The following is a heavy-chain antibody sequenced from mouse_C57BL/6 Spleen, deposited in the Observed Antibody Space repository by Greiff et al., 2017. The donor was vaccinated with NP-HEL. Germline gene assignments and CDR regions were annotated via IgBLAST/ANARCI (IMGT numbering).Heavy chain of an antibody. D-gene: IGHD1-1*01. CDR2: IYPGDGDT. J-gene: IGHJ2*01. V-gene: IGHV1-82*01. Sequence: VQLQQSGPELVKPGASVKISCKASGYAFSSSWMNWVKQRPGKGLEWIGRIYPGDGDTNYNGKFKGKATLTADKSSSTAYMQLSSLTSEDSAVYFCAREGTTVVSYFDYWGQGTTLTVSS. CDR3: AREGTTVVSYFDY. CDR1: GYAFSSSW.